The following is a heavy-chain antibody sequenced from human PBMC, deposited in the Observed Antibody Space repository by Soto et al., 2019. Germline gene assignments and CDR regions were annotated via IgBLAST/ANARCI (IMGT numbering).Heavy chain of an antibody. CDR3: TTFSGRWLQFKVKAFDI. J-gene: IGHJ3*02. CDR2: IKSKTDGGTT. D-gene: IGHD5-12*01. Sequence: GGSLRLSCAASGFTFSNAWMSWVRQAPGKGLEWVGRIKSKTDGGTTDYAAPVKGRFTISRDDSKNTLYLQMNSLKTEDTAVYYCTTFSGRWLQFKVKAFDIWGQGTMVTVSS. CDR1: GFTFSNAW. V-gene: IGHV3-15*01.